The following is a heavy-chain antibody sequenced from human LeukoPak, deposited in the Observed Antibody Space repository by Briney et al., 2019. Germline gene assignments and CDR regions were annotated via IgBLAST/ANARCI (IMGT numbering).Heavy chain of an antibody. J-gene: IGHJ3*02. CDR2: ISAYNGNT. CDR3: ARVERWLQDAFDI. V-gene: IGHV1-18*01. D-gene: IGHD5-24*01. CDR1: GYTFTSYG. Sequence: EASVKVSCKASGYTFTSYGISWVRQAPGQGLEWMGWISAYNGNTNYAQKLQGRVTMTTDTSTSTAYMELSSLRSEDTAVYYCARVERWLQDAFDIWGQGTMVTVSS.